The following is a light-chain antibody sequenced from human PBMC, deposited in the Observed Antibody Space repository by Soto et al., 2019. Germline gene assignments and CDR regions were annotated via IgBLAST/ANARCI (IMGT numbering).Light chain of an antibody. CDR1: QGISSY. V-gene: IGKV1-9*01. CDR3: QQLNNYPST. Sequence: DIQLTQSPSFLSASVGDRVTITCRASQGISSYLAWYQQKPGKAPKLLIYAASTLQSGVPSRFSGSGSGTEFTLTISSLQPEDFATYYCQQLNNYPSTFGQGTRLEIK. CDR2: AAS. J-gene: IGKJ5*01.